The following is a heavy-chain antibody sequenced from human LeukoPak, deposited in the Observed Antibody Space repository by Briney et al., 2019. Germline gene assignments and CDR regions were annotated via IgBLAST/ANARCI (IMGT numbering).Heavy chain of an antibody. V-gene: IGHV3-30*02. D-gene: IGHD2-8*01. Sequence: PGGSLRLSCAASGFTFSSYGIHWVRQAPGKGLEWVAFIRYDGSNKYYADSVKGRFTISRDNSKNTLYLQMNSLRAEDTAVYYCAKEGSFSTEGVFDYWGQGTLVTVSS. CDR3: AKEGSFSTEGVFDY. J-gene: IGHJ4*02. CDR2: IRYDGSNK. CDR1: GFTFSSYG.